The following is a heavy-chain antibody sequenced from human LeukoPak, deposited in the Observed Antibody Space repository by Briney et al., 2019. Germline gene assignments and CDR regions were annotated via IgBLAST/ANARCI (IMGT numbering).Heavy chain of an antibody. D-gene: IGHD2-15*01. V-gene: IGHV4-61*02. CDR2: IYTSGST. J-gene: IGHJ5*02. CDR3: ARGLYYCSGASCLNWFDP. CDR1: GSSISSGSSY. Sequence: SETLSLTCTVSGSSISSGSSYWSWIRQPAGKGLEWIGRIYTSGSTDYNPSLKCRVTISVDTSKNQFSLKLNSVTAADTAVYFCARGLYYCSGASCLNWFDPWGQGTLVTVSS.